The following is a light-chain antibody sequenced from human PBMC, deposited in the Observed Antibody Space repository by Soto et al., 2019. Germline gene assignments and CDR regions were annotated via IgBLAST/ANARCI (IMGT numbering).Light chain of an antibody. J-gene: IGKJ1*01. CDR3: QQANSFSWT. CDR1: QRISSW. CDR2: AAS. V-gene: IGKV1-12*01. Sequence: DIQMTQSPSSVSASVGDRVTITCRASQRISSWLAWYQQKPGKAPMLLIYAASSLQSGVPSRFSGSGSGTDFTLPISSLQPEDFATYYCQQANSFSWTFGQGTKVEV.